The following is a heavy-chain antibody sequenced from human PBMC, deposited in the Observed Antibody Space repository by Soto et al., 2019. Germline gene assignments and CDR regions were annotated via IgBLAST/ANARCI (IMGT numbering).Heavy chain of an antibody. V-gene: IGHV4-59*08. CDR3: ARHQRGDHAFDI. D-gene: IGHD4-17*01. J-gene: IGHJ3*02. CDR2: VYYSGST. CDR1: GVSITSYY. Sequence: QVQLQESGPGLVKPSETLSLTCTVSGVSITSYYWNWIRQPPGKGLEWIGYVYYSGSTNYNPSLQSRVTISVDTSKNQISLRLSSVTAADTALYAGARHQRGDHAFDIWGLGTMVTVSS.